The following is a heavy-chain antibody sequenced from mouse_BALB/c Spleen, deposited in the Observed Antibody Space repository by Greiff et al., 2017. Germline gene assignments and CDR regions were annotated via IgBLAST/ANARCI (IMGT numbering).Heavy chain of an antibody. Sequence: VQLQQPGAELVKPGASVKLSCKASGYTFTSYWMHWVKQRPGQGLEWIGEIDPSDSYTNYNQKFKGKATLTVDKSSSTAYMQLSSLTSEDSAVYYCARWDGYYEYFDVWGAGTTVTVSS. CDR1: GYTFTSYW. CDR2: IDPSDSYT. J-gene: IGHJ1*01. D-gene: IGHD2-3*01. V-gene: IGHV1-69*02. CDR3: ARWDGYYEYFDV.